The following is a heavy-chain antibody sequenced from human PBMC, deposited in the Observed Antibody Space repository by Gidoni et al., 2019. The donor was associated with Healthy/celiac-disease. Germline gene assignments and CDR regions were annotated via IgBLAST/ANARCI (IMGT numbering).Heavy chain of an antibody. V-gene: IGHV3-15*01. J-gene: IGHJ4*02. Sequence: EVQLVESGGGLVKPGGSLRLSCAASGFTFSNAWMRWVRQAPGKGLEWVGRIKSKTDGGTTDYAATVKGRFTISRDESKNTLYLQMNSLKTEDTAVYYCTTDPTYYYGSGSVFFDYWGQGTLVTVSS. CDR2: IKSKTDGGTT. D-gene: IGHD3-10*01. CDR3: TTDPTYYYGSGSVFFDY. CDR1: GFTFSNAW.